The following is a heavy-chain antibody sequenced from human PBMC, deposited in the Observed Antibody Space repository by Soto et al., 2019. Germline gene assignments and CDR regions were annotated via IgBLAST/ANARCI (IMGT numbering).Heavy chain of an antibody. J-gene: IGHJ4*02. CDR3: AKIQGYCSSTSCYEPYFDY. Sequence: EVQLLESGGGLVQPGGSLRLSCAASGFTFSSYAMSWVRQAPGKGLEWVSAISGSGGSTYYADSVKGRFTISRDNSKNTLYLKMNSLRAENTAVYYCAKIQGYCSSTSCYEPYFDYWGQGTLVTVSS. D-gene: IGHD2-2*01. CDR1: GFTFSSYA. CDR2: ISGSGGST. V-gene: IGHV3-23*01.